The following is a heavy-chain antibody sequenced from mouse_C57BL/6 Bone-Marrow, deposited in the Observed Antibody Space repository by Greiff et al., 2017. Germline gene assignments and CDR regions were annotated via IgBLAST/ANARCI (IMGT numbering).Heavy chain of an antibody. V-gene: IGHV5-6*01. J-gene: IGHJ4*01. Sequence: EVKVVESGGDLVKPGGSLKLSCAASGFTFSSYGMSWVRQTPDKRLEWVATISSGGSYTSYPDSVKGRFTISRDNAKNTLYLQMSSLKSEDTAMYYCARPFYGNSYAMDYWGQGTSVTVSS. CDR1: GFTFSSYG. CDR2: ISSGGSYT. D-gene: IGHD2-10*01. CDR3: ARPFYGNSYAMDY.